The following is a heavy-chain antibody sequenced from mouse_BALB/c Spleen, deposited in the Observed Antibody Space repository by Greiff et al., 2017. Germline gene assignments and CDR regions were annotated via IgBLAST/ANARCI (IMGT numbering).Heavy chain of an antibody. Sequence: DVKLVESGGGLVQPGGSRKLSCAASGFTFSSFGMHWVRQAPEKGLEWVAYISSGSSTIYYADTVKGRFTISRDNPKNTLFLQMTSLRSEDTAMYYCARRAYDGYAMDYWGQGTSVTVSS. CDR2: ISSGSSTI. J-gene: IGHJ4*01. CDR1: GFTFSSFG. CDR3: ARRAYDGYAMDY. D-gene: IGHD2-12*01. V-gene: IGHV5-17*02.